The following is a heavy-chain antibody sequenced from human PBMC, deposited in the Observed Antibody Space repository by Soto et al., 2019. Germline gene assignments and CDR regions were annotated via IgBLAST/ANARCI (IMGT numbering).Heavy chain of an antibody. CDR1: GFTFSSYA. J-gene: IGHJ4*02. V-gene: IGHV3-23*01. CDR3: AKDGRVATSYFDY. D-gene: IGHD5-12*01. CDR2: ISGSGGST. Sequence: EVQLLESGGGLVQPGGSLRLSCAASGFTFSSYAMSWVRQAPGKGLAWVSAISGSGGSTYYADSVKGRFTISRDNSKNTLYLQMNSLRAEDTAVYYCAKDGRVATSYFDYWGQGTLVTVSS.